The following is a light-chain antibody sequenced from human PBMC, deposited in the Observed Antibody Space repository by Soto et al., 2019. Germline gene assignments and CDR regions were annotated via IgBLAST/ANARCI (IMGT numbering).Light chain of an antibody. Sequence: EIVLTQSPGTLSLSPGERATLSCRASQNVSSSYLAWYQQKPGQAPRLVIYGASSRATGIPDRFSGSGSGTDFTLTISRLEPEDFAVYYCQQYGSSLWTFGRGTKVAIK. CDR3: QQYGSSLWT. CDR2: GAS. J-gene: IGKJ1*01. V-gene: IGKV3-20*01. CDR1: QNVSSSY.